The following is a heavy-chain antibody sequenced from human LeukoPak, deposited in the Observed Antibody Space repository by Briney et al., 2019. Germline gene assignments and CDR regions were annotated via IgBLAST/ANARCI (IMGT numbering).Heavy chain of an antibody. J-gene: IGHJ4*02. CDR1: GGSISSSTYY. CDR3: ARGGAYGGNSSDY. CDR2: IYYSGTT. Sequence: SETLSLTCTVSGGSISSSTYYWGWIRQPPGKGLEWIGSIYYSGTTDYNPSLKSRVTISVDTSKNQFSLKLSSVTAADTAVYYCARGGAYGGNSSDYWGQGTLVTVSS. D-gene: IGHD4-23*01. V-gene: IGHV4-39*07.